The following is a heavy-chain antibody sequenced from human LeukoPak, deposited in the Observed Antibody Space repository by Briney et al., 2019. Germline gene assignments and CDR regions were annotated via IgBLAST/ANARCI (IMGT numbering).Heavy chain of an antibody. CDR1: GFTFSSYW. V-gene: IGHV3-74*01. CDR3: ATSYYIWFGEFTYNWLDP. Sequence: GGSLRLSCAVSGFTFSSYWMHWVRQAPAKGLVWVSRINTDATTTNYVDSVKGRFTISRDNAKNTLYLQMNSLRAEDTAVYYCATSYYIWFGEFTYNWLDPWGQGTLVTVSS. CDR2: INTDATTT. D-gene: IGHD3-10*01. J-gene: IGHJ5*02.